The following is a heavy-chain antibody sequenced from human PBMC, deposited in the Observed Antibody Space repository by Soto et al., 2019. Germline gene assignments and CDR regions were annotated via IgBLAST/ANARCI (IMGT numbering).Heavy chain of an antibody. V-gene: IGHV3-23*01. J-gene: IGHJ4*02. CDR2: ISGNGGST. CDR3: AKDRGFPGHCGSGDCYCDS. CDR1: GFTFSSYS. D-gene: IGHD2-21*01. Sequence: GGSLRLSCAASGFTFSSYSMNWVRQAPGKGLEWVSSISGNGGSTYYADSVKGRFTVSRDNSKNTLYLQMNSLRAEDTAVYYCAKDRGFPGHCGSGDCYCDSWGQGILVTVSS.